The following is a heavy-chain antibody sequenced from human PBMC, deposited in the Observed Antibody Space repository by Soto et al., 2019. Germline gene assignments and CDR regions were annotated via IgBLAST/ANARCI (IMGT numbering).Heavy chain of an antibody. CDR1: GYNIQSHA. Sequence: GASVKVSCKASGYNIQSHAIHWVRQAPGQRLEWMGWINAGNGNTKYSENFEGRVTFTRDTVATTLYMELTSLTSEDTAVYFCGRDQSGIGWYVDWFDPWGQGTLVTVSS. CDR3: GRDQSGIGWYVDWFDP. J-gene: IGHJ5*02. D-gene: IGHD6-19*01. V-gene: IGHV1-3*01. CDR2: INAGNGNT.